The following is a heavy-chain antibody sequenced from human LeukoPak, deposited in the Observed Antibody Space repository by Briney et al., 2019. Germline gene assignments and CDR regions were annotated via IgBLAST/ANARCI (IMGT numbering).Heavy chain of an antibody. J-gene: IGHJ4*02. Sequence: GGSLRLSCAASAFTFSSYAMSWVRQAPGKGLEWVSAISGSGGSTYYADSVKGRFTISRDNSKNTLYLQMNSLRAEDTAVYYCAKNLVGATQYYFDYWGQGTLVTVSS. CDR3: AKNLVGATQYYFDY. V-gene: IGHV3-23*01. D-gene: IGHD1-26*01. CDR1: AFTFSSYA. CDR2: ISGSGGST.